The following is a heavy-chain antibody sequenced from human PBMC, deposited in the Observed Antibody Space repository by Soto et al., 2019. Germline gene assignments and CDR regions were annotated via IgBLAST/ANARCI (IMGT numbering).Heavy chain of an antibody. D-gene: IGHD2-15*01. J-gene: IGHJ4*02. CDR1: GYTFTSYG. Sequence: GASVKVSCKASGYTFTSYGISWVRQAPGQGLEWMGWINAGNGNTKYSQKFQGRVTITRDTSANTAYMELSSLRSEDTAVYYCARDTALVVVAAPDYYFDYWGQGTLVTVSS. CDR3: ARDTALVVVAAPDYYFDY. V-gene: IGHV1-3*01. CDR2: INAGNGNT.